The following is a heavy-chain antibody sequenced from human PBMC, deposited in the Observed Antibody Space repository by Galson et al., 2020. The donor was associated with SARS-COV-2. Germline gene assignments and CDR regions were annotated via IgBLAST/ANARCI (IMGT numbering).Heavy chain of an antibody. D-gene: IGHD3-22*01. J-gene: IGHJ4*02. V-gene: IGHV3-21*01. Sequence: NSGGSLRLSCAASGFTFSSYSMTWVRQAPGKGLEWVSSIDTISDHIYYTDSVRGRFTTSRDNVKNSLYLQMNSLRAEDTAVYYCARAHYYYYDTSGLQLYYFDYWGQGTLVTVSS. CDR1: GFTFSSYS. CDR2: IDTISDHI. CDR3: ARAHYYYYDTSGLQLYYFDY.